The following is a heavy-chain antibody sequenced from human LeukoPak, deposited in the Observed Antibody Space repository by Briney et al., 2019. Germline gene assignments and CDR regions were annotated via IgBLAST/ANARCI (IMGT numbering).Heavy chain of an antibody. CDR2: INHSGST. V-gene: IGHV4-34*01. J-gene: IGHJ4*02. Sequence: PSETLSLTCAVYGGSFSGYYWSWIRQPPGKGLEWIGEINHSGSTNYNPSLKSRVTISVDTSKNQFSLKLSSVTAADTAVYYCSIAAQGVDYWGQGTLVTVSS. D-gene: IGHD6-6*01. CDR3: SIAAQGVDY. CDR1: GGSFSGYY.